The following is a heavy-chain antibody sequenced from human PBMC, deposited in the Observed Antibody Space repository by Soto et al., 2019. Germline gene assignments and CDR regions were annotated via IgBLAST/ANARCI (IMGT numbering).Heavy chain of an antibody. CDR1: GGSISSSSYY. Sequence: SETLSLTCTVSGGSISSSSYYWGWIRQPPGKGLEWIGSIYYSGSTYYNPSLKSRVTISVDTSKNQFSLKLSSVTAADTAVYYCATSLKGYSSRDAFDIWGQGTMVTVSS. CDR3: ATSLKGYSSRDAFDI. V-gene: IGHV4-39*01. CDR2: IYYSGST. D-gene: IGHD6-13*01. J-gene: IGHJ3*02.